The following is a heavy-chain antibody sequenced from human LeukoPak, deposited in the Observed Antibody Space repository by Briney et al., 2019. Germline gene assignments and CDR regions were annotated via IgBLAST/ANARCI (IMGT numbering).Heavy chain of an antibody. Sequence: SETLSLTCAVYGDSLSGYYRGWIRQPPGKGLEWIGEINHSGTINYNPSLKSRVTILVDTSKNQFSLNLSSVTAADTAVYYCARGVAGSSGLLYYFDYWGQGALVIVSS. CDR1: GDSLSGYY. J-gene: IGHJ4*02. V-gene: IGHV4-34*01. CDR2: INHSGTI. D-gene: IGHD6-25*01. CDR3: ARGVAGSSGLLYYFDY.